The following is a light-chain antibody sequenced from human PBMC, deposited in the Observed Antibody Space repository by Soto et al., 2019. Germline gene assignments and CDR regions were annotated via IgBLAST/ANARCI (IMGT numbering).Light chain of an antibody. Sequence: DIQMTQSPSSLSASVGDRVTITCRASQAINNYVAWYQQKPGQCPQLLIYAASTLQSGVPSRFSGSGSGTDFTLTIRSLQPEDVATYYCQKYDSVLLIFGGGTKVEVK. CDR2: AAS. CDR3: QKYDSVLLI. V-gene: IGKV1-27*01. CDR1: QAINNY. J-gene: IGKJ4*01.